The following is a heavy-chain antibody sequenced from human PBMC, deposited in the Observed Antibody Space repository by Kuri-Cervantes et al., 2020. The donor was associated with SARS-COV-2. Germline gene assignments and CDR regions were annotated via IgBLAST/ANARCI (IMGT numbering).Heavy chain of an antibody. CDR3: ARDPREYYYDSSGTIRTEESYFDY. CDR2: MNPNSGNT. V-gene: IGHV1-8*02. CDR1: GYTFTSYD. Sequence: ASVKVSCKASGYTFTSYDINWVRQATGQGLEWMGWMNPNSGNTGYAQKFQGRVTMTRNTSISTAYMELSSLRSEDTAVYYCARDPREYYYDSSGTIRTEESYFDYWGQGTLVTVSS. D-gene: IGHD3-22*01. J-gene: IGHJ4*02.